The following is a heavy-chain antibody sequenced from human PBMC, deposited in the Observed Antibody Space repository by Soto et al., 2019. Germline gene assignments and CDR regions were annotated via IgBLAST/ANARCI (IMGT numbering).Heavy chain of an antibody. Sequence: GGSLRLSCAASGFTFSSYWMSWVRQAPGKGLEWVANIKEDGSEIYYVGSVKGRFTISRDNAKNSLYLQMNSLRAEDTAVYYCGKDMDVWSQGTTVTVSS. J-gene: IGHJ6*01. CDR1: GFTFSSYW. CDR3: GKDMDV. CDR2: IKEDGSEI. V-gene: IGHV3-7*01.